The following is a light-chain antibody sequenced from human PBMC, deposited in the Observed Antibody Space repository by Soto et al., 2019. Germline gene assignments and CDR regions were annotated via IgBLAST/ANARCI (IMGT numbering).Light chain of an antibody. Sequence: NFMLTQPHSVSESPGKTVTISCTRSSGSIASNYVQWYQQRPGSAPTTVIYEDNQRPSGVPDRFSGSIDSSSNSASLTISGLKTEDEADYYCQSYDSSLSGVFGGGTKLTVL. V-gene: IGLV6-57*04. CDR2: EDN. J-gene: IGLJ2*01. CDR1: SGSIASNY. CDR3: QSYDSSLSGV.